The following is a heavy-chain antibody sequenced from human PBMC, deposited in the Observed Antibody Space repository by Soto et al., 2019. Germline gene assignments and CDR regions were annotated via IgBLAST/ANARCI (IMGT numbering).Heavy chain of an antibody. CDR2: VYYSGST. CDR1: GGSMITHY. CDR3: ASLRQVWLPFES. D-gene: IGHD5-18*01. Sequence: QVKLQESGPGLVKPSETLSLTCTVSGGSMITHYWTWIRQPPGKGLEWIGYVYYSGSTNYNPSLESRDTISVETSRYQFSLKLRSVTAADTAMYYCASLRQVWLPFESWGQGILVTVSS. J-gene: IGHJ4*02. V-gene: IGHV4-59*11.